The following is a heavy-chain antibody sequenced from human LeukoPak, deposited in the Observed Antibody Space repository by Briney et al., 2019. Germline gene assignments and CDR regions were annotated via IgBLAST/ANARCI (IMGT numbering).Heavy chain of an antibody. D-gene: IGHD3-10*01. CDR1: GGSISSGGYS. V-gene: IGHV4-30-2*01. J-gene: IGHJ4*02. CDR2: IYHSGST. CDR3: ARSGSNYYGSGSHYDY. Sequence: KPSQTLCLTCAVSGGSISSGGYSWSWIRQPPGKGLEWIGYIYHSGSTYYNPSLKSRVTISVDRSKNQFSLKLSSVTAADTAVYYCARSGSNYYGSGSHYDYWGQGTLVTVSS.